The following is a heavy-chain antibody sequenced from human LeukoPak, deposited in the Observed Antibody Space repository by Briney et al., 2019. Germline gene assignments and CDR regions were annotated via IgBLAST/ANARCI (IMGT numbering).Heavy chain of an antibody. CDR1: GFTVSSNY. V-gene: IGHV3-66*01. J-gene: IGHJ4*02. CDR3: ARDYWGITLVRGVIT. CDR2: LYSDDST. Sequence: GVSLRLSCAASGFTVSSNYMSWVRQDPGKGLEWVSVLYSDDSTYYADSVKGRFTISRDNSKNTLYLQMNSLRAEDTAVYYCARDYWGITLVRGVITWGQGTLVTVSS. D-gene: IGHD3-10*01.